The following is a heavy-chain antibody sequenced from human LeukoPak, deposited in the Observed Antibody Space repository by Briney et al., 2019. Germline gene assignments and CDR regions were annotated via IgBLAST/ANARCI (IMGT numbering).Heavy chain of an antibody. D-gene: IGHD3-10*01. Sequence: GGSLRLSCAASGFTVSSNYMSWVRQAPGKGLEWVSVIYSGGSTYYADSVKGRFTISRDNSKNTLYLQMNSLRAEDTAVYYCARWRLRSGDAFDIRGQGTMVTVSS. CDR2: IYSGGST. CDR3: ARWRLRSGDAFDI. J-gene: IGHJ3*02. CDR1: GFTVSSNY. V-gene: IGHV3-53*01.